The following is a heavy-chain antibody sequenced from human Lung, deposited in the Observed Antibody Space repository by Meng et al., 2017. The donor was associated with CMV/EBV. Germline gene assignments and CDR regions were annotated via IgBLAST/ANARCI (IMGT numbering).Heavy chain of an antibody. CDR1: GGVINVYY. CDR3: AGLLPSGKYVHHWFDP. V-gene: IGHV4-59*12. J-gene: IGHJ5*01. CDR2: ISYDGTT. Sequence: SETLSLXCAVSGGVINVYYWSWIRQPPGKGLEWVGSISYDGTTSYNPSLNSRVTISLDTSKSQFSLKLTSVTAADTALYYCAGLLPSGKYVHHWFDPWGQGXLVTFSS. D-gene: IGHD3-10*02.